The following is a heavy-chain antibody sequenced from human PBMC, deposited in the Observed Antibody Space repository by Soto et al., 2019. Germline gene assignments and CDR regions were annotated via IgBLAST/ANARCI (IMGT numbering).Heavy chain of an antibody. CDR1: GGSINSYY. D-gene: IGHD3-10*01. J-gene: IGHJ4*02. CDR3: ARGRGDGSGSSYYFDY. CDR2: IYNSGST. Sequence: SETLSLTCTVSGGSINSYYWSWIRQPPGKGLEWIGYIYNSGSTNYKPSLKSRVTISVGTSKKQFSLKLRSVTAADTDVYYCARGRGDGSGSSYYFDYWGQGTLVNVS. V-gene: IGHV4-59*01.